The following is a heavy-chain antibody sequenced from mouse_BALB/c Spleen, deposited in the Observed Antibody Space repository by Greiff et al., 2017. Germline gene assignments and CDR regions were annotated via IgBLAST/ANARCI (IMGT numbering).Heavy chain of an antibody. Sequence: EVQRVESGGGLVKPGGSLKLSCAASGFAFSSYDMSWVRQTPEKRLEWVAYISSGGGSTYYPDTVKGRFTISRDNAKNTLYLQMSSLKSEDTAMYYCASLYYGSSYWYFDVWGAGTTVTVSS. J-gene: IGHJ1*01. CDR2: ISSGGGST. CDR3: ASLYYGSSYWYFDV. CDR1: GFAFSSYD. V-gene: IGHV5-12-1*01. D-gene: IGHD1-1*01.